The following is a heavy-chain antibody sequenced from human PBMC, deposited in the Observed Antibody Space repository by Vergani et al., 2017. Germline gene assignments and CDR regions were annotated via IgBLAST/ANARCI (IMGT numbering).Heavy chain of an antibody. CDR3: AKANSGSFQIGDN. J-gene: IGHJ4*02. Sequence: EVQLVESGGVVVQPGGSLRLSCAGSGFTFDDYAKHWVRQAPGKGLEWVSLISWYGGSTYYADSVKGRFTISRDNSKKSLYLQMNSLRIDDAALYYCAKANSGSFQIGDNWGQGTLVTVSS. CDR2: ISWYGGST. V-gene: IGHV3-43*01. CDR1: GFTFDDYA. D-gene: IGHD1-26*01.